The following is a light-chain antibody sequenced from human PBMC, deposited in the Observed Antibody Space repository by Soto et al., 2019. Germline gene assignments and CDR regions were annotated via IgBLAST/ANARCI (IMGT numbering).Light chain of an antibody. CDR1: LTIGDS. J-gene: IGKJ1*01. CDR2: GAS. V-gene: IGKV1-39*01. Sequence: DIQMTQSPSSLSASVGDRVTITCRASLTIGDSLSWFQQKAGKPPTLLIYGASALQSGVPARFSGSGSGTDFTLTISNMQREDFATYYCLQTYNLPRTFGKGSKVDIK. CDR3: LQTYNLPRT.